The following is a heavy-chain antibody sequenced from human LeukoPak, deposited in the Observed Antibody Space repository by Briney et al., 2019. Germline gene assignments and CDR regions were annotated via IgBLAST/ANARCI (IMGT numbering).Heavy chain of an antibody. D-gene: IGHD2-2*01. V-gene: IGHV4-31*03. CDR2: IYYSGST. Sequence: SQTLSLTCTVSGGSISSGGYYWSWIRQHPGKGLERIGYIYYSGSTYYNPSLKSRVTISVDTSKNQFSLKLSSVTAADTAVYYCARELPAAMPGWFDPWGQGTLVTVSS. CDR3: ARELPAAMPGWFDP. CDR1: GGSISSGGYY. J-gene: IGHJ5*02.